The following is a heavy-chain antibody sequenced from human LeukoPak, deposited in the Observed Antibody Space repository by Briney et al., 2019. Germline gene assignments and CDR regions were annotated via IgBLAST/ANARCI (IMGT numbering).Heavy chain of an antibody. CDR1: GFTFSTYS. V-gene: IGHV3-7*01. CDR2: INQDGSEK. D-gene: IGHD6-19*01. J-gene: IGHJ4*02. Sequence: GGSLRLSCAASGFTFSTYSMSWVRQAPGKGLEWVANINQDGSEKYYVDSVKGRFTISRDNAKYSLYLQMNSLRAEDTAVYYCARVSRQWLACDYWGQGTLGTVSS. CDR3: ARVSRQWLACDY.